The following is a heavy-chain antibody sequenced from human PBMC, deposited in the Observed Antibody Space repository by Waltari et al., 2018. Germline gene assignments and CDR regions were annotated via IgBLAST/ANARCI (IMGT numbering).Heavy chain of an antibody. CDR2: VRVSGDYT. CDR1: GFTFSSYA. J-gene: IGHJ4*02. Sequence: EVLLLESGGGLVQPGGSLRLSCAASGFTFSSYAMNWVRQAPGGGLEWGSGVRVSGDYTFYADSVKGRVTISRDNSKKTLYLQMNSLGADDTAVYYCAKGGTLQMAGNAFFDYWGQGSLVTVSS. V-gene: IGHV3-23*01. D-gene: IGHD6-19*01. CDR3: AKGGTLQMAGNAFFDY.